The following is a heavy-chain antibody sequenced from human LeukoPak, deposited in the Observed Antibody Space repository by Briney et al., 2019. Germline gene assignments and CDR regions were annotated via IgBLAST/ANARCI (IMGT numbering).Heavy chain of an antibody. Sequence: PGGSLRLSCAASGFTFSSYSMNWVRQAPGKGLEWVSSISSSSSYIYYADSVKGRFTISKDNAKNSLYLQMNSLRAEDTAVYYCAREEYSGSYYFDYWGQGTLVTVSS. D-gene: IGHD1-26*01. V-gene: IGHV3-21*01. CDR3: AREEYSGSYYFDY. CDR1: GFTFSSYS. J-gene: IGHJ4*02. CDR2: ISSSSSYI.